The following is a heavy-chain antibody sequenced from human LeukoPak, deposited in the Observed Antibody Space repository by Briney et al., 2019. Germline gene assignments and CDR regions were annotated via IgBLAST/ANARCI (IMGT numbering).Heavy chain of an antibody. CDR2: YYTGSA. CDR3: ASLWFGEYFDY. D-gene: IGHD3-10*01. CDR1: DGSISSSSYS. Sequence: SETLSLTCTVSDGSISSSSYSWAFYYTGSAYYNTSLKSRVTIFVDTPKNQFSRNLSSVTAADTAVYYCASLWFGEYFDYWGQGALVTVSS. V-gene: IGHV4-39*01. J-gene: IGHJ4*02.